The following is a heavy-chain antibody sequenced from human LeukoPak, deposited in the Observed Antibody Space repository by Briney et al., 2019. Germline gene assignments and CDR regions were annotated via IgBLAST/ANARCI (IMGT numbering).Heavy chain of an antibody. J-gene: IGHJ5*02. D-gene: IGHD2-2*01. Sequence: GASVKVSCKASGGTFSSYAISWVRQAPGQGLEWMGGIIPNFGTAYYAQKFQGRVTITADESTTTAYMELSSLRSEDTAVYYCARDTRHRYCSSAICYRGWFDPWGQGTLVTVSS. CDR2: IIPNFGTA. CDR1: GGTFSSYA. CDR3: ARDTRHRYCSSAICYRGWFDP. V-gene: IGHV1-69*13.